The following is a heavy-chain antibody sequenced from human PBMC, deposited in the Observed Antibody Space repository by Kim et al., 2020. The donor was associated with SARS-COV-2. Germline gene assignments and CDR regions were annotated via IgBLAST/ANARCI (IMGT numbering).Heavy chain of an antibody. J-gene: IGHJ5*02. Sequence: YAESVQGRFTISRDNSKNTVYLQMNSLRAEDTAVYYCARDRDASVSYYDPWGQGTLVTVSS. CDR3: ARDRDASVSYYDP. D-gene: IGHD3-10*01. V-gene: IGHV3-30*01.